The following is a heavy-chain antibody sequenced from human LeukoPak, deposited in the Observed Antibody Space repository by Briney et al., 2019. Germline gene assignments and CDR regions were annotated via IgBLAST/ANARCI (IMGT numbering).Heavy chain of an antibody. CDR1: GFTFSDYY. Sequence: PGGSLRLSCAASGFTFSDYYMNWIRQTPGKGLEWVSYITPTGSETNYADSVKGRFTISRDNSKNTLYLQMNSLRAEDTAVYYCARLYDSSGYFGERDAFDIWGQGTMVTVSS. V-gene: IGHV3-11*06. J-gene: IGHJ3*02. D-gene: IGHD3-22*01. CDR3: ARLYDSSGYFGERDAFDI. CDR2: ITPTGSET.